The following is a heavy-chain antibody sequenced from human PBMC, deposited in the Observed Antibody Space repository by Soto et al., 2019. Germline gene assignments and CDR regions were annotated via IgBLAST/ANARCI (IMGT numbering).Heavy chain of an antibody. CDR3: ARDYGFGELFDP. D-gene: IGHD3-10*01. CDR2: INAGNGNT. Sequence: ASVKVSCKASGYTFTSYAMHWVRQAPGQRLEWMGWINAGNGNTKYSQKFQGRVTITRDTSASTACMELSSLRSEDTAVYYCARDYGFGELFDPWGQGTLVTVSS. V-gene: IGHV1-3*01. CDR1: GYTFTSYA. J-gene: IGHJ5*02.